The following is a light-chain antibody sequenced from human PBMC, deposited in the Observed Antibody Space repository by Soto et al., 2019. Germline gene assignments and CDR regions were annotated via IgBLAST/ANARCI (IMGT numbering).Light chain of an antibody. CDR1: SSDVGRYNY. CDR3: SSYAGSNNFGV. Sequence: QSALTQPPSASGSPGQSVTISCTGNSSDVGRYNYVSWYQQHPGKAPKLMIYEVSKRPSGVPDRFSGSKSGNTASLTVSGLQAEDEADYYCSSYAGSNNFGVFGTGTKVTVL. J-gene: IGLJ1*01. CDR2: EVS. V-gene: IGLV2-8*01.